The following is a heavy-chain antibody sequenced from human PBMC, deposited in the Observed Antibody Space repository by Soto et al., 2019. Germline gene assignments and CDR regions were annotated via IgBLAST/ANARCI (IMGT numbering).Heavy chain of an antibody. Sequence: SETLSLTCTVSGGSISSYYWSWIRQPPGKGLEWIGYIYYSGSTNYNPSLKSRVTISVDTSKNQFSLKLSSVTAADTAVYYCARQPGSYYYYGMDVWGQGTTVTVSS. CDR2: IYYSGST. J-gene: IGHJ6*02. CDR1: GGSISSYY. D-gene: IGHD1-26*01. CDR3: ARQPGSYYYYGMDV. V-gene: IGHV4-59*08.